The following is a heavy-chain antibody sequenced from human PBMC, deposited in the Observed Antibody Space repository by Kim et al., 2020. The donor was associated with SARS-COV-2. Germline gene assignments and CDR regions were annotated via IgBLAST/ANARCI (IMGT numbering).Heavy chain of an antibody. D-gene: IGHD6-19*01. J-gene: IGHJ6*02. CDR3: ARGPVAVAGHHLYYYGMDV. Sequence: SETLSLTCAVYGGSFSGYYWSWIRQPPGKGLEWIGEINHSGSTNYNPSLKSRVTISVDTSKNQFSLKLSSVTAADTAVYYCARGPVAVAGHHLYYYGMDVWGQGTTVTVSS. V-gene: IGHV4-34*01. CDR2: INHSGST. CDR1: GGSFSGYY.